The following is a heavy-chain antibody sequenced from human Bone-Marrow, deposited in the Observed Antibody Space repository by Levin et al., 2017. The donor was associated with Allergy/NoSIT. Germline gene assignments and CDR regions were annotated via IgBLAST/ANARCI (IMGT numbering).Heavy chain of an antibody. CDR2: MYPGDSET. J-gene: IGHJ2*01. Sequence: GGSLRLSCKGSGYTFTSYWIAWVRQMPGKGLEWVGIMYPGDSETRYSPSFQGQVTISADKSISTAYLQWNSLKASDTAIYYCARTPPYCGNNCYFYWYFDLWGRGTPVTVSS. CDR1: GYTFTSYW. CDR3: ARTPPYCGNNCYFYWYFDL. D-gene: IGHD2-21*01. V-gene: IGHV5-51*01.